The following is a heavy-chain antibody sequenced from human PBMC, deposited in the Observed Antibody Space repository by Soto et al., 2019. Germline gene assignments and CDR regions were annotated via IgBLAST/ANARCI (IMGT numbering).Heavy chain of an antibody. J-gene: IGHJ4*02. Sequence: QVQLVQSGAEVKKPGSSVKVSCKASGGTFNNYAISWVRQAPGQGLEWMGGIIPLFGTANYAQKFEGRVMMTADKSTDTAYRELSSLKSEDTAVYYCARLIGEGYSGTYALDYWGQGTLVTVSS. CDR1: GGTFNNYA. V-gene: IGHV1-69*06. CDR3: ARLIGEGYSGTYALDY. D-gene: IGHD1-26*01. CDR2: IIPLFGTA.